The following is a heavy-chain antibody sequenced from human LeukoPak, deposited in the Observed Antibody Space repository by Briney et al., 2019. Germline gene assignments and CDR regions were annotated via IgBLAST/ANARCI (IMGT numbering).Heavy chain of an antibody. V-gene: IGHV3-33*01. D-gene: IGHD5-18*01. Sequence: GGSLRLSCAASGFTFNSYGMHSVRQAPGKGLEWVAVIYYDGSGSYYGDSVKGRFTISRDNSKNTLYLQMNSLRAEHTAVYYCARYGAYSYTYWGQGTLVTVSS. CDR1: GFTFNSYG. CDR2: IYYDGSGS. J-gene: IGHJ4*02. CDR3: ARYGAYSYTY.